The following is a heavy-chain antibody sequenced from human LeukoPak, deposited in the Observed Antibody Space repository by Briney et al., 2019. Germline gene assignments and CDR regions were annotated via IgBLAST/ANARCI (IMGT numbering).Heavy chain of an antibody. CDR2: IYYSGST. D-gene: IGHD3-22*01. CDR1: GGSTSSYY. CDR3: AREGGYYDSSGIDY. Sequence: SETLSLTCTVSGGSTSSYYWSWIRQPPGKGLEWIGYIYYSGSTNYNPSLKSRVTISVDTSKNQFSLKLSSVTAADTAVYYCAREGGYYDSSGIDYWGQGTLVTVSS. J-gene: IGHJ4*02. V-gene: IGHV4-59*01.